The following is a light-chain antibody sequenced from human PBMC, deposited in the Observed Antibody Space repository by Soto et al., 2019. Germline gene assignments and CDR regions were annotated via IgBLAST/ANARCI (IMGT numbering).Light chain of an antibody. CDR3: QHRNNWPLT. V-gene: IGKV3D-20*02. CDR2: GAS. CDR1: QSVNNNY. Sequence: EIVLTQSPGTLSLSPGERATLSCRASQSVNNNYLAWYQQKPGQAPRLLIYGASTRATGISDRFSGSGSGTDFTLTISSLEPEDFAVYYCQHRNNWPLTFGGGTTVEIK. J-gene: IGKJ4*01.